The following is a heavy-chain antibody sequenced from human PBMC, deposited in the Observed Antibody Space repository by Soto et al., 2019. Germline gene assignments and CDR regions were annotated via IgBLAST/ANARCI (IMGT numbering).Heavy chain of an antibody. CDR1: GGSISSYY. V-gene: IGHV4-59*01. J-gene: IGHJ4*01. CDR3: VRGRPQQSFDRSRIDY. Sequence: SETLSLTCTVSGGSISSYYWSWIRQPPGKGLEWIGYIYYSGSTNYNPSLKSRVTISVDTSKNQFSLKLSSVTATDTAVYYCVRGRPQQSFDRSRIDYWGQGTLVTVSS. CDR2: IYYSGST. D-gene: IGHD3-9*01.